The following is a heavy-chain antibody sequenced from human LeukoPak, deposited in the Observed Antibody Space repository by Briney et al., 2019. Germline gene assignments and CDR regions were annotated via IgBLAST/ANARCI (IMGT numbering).Heavy chain of an antibody. V-gene: IGHV1-2*02. CDR1: GYTFSDYA. Sequence: ASVKVSCKASGYTFSDYAIHWVRQAPGQGLEWMGWVNPNTGGTSYAQKLQGRVTMTSDTSISTAYMQLNRLTSGDTAVYYGAGEPVAAVMVTLSRAWGQGTLVTVST. CDR2: VNPNTGGT. CDR3: AGEPVAAVMVTLSRA. J-gene: IGHJ5*02. D-gene: IGHD5-18*01.